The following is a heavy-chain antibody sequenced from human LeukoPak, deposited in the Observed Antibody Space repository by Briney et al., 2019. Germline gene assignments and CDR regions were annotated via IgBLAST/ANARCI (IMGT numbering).Heavy chain of an antibody. CDR2: IRQDGGLK. J-gene: IGHJ4*02. V-gene: IGHV3-7*01. Sequence: GGSLRLSCVASGFAVGSNYMSWVRQAPGKGLEWVANIRQDGGLKHYVDSVKGRFTISRDNAENSLYLQMNSLRAEDTAVYYCAREIVGAIKSYFDYWGQGTLVTASS. D-gene: IGHD1-26*01. CDR1: GFAVGSNY. CDR3: AREIVGAIKSYFDY.